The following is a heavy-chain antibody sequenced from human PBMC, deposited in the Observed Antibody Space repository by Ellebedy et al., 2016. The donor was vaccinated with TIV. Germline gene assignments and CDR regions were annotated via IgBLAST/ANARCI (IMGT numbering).Heavy chain of an antibody. V-gene: IGHV1-46*02. CDR2: FSPGGGVT. CDR3: AVARGIRGVF. J-gene: IGHJ4*02. Sequence: AASVKVSCKTSGYTFNAYNIHWARQAPGQGFEWLGIFSPGGGVTTYAQKLQGRVTMTSDTSTSTVYMELTSLRSDDTAVYFCAVARGIRGVFWGQGTLVTVSS. D-gene: IGHD3-10*01. CDR1: GYTFNAYN.